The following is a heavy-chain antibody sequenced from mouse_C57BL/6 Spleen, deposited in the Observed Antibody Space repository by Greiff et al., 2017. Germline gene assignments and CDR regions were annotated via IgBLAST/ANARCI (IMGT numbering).Heavy chain of an antibody. V-gene: IGHV1-80*01. CDR2: IYPGDGDT. D-gene: IGHD1-1*01. J-gene: IGHJ1*03. Sequence: QVQLQQSGAELVKPGASVKISCKASGYAFRSYWMNWVKQRPGKGLEWIGQIYPGDGDTNYNGKFKGKATLTADKSSSTAYMPLSSLTSEDSAVYFCARGVTTVVALPYWYFEVWGTGTTGTVSS. CDR3: ARGVTTVVALPYWYFEV. CDR1: GYAFRSYW.